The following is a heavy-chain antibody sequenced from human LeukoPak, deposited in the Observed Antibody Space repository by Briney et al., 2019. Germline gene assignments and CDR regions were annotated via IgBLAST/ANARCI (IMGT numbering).Heavy chain of an antibody. J-gene: IGHJ5*02. CDR1: GFTFSSYW. CDR2: IDGDGSST. Sequence: GGSLRLSCAASGFTFSSYWMQWVRQAPGKGLVWVSRIDGDGSSTNYADSVKGRFTISRDNAKNSLYLQINSLRAEDTAVYYCARDRSSGWYLTPGFDPWGQGTLVTVSS. D-gene: IGHD6-19*01. V-gene: IGHV3-74*01. CDR3: ARDRSSGWYLTPGFDP.